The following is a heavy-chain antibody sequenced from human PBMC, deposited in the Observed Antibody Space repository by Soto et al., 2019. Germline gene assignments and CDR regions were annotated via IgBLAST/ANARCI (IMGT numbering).Heavy chain of an antibody. CDR1: GYSFTSYW. J-gene: IGHJ6*03. CDR3: ARHVSGYCSSTSCYAAGGYYYYMDV. V-gene: IGHV5-51*01. D-gene: IGHD2-2*01. Sequence: PGESLKISCKGSGYSFTSYWIGWVRQMPGKGLEWMGIIYPDDSDTRYSPSFQGQVTISADKSISTAYLQWSSLKASDTAMYYCARHVSGYCSSTSCYAAGGYYYYMDVWGKGTTVTVSS. CDR2: IYPDDSDT.